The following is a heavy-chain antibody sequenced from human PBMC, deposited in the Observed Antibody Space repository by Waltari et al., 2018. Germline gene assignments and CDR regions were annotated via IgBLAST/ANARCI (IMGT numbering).Heavy chain of an antibody. CDR1: GGSFSGYY. D-gene: IGHD6-25*01. CDR3: ARGGVMSYSSAWRGVDY. V-gene: IGHV4-34*01. J-gene: IGHJ4*02. Sequence: LKQWGPGMLKASETLSLSCGVHGGSFSGYYWTWIRQPPGKGLEWLGEIDHTGSTNYKSSLKSRITISADTSKNQFYLRLTSVTAADTGFYFCARGGVMSYSSAWRGVDYWGQGTQVTVSS. CDR2: IDHTGST.